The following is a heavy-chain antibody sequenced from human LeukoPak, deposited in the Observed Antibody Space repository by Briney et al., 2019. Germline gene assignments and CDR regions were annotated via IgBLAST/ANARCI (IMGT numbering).Heavy chain of an antibody. CDR1: GFIFTNYF. CDR2: IKHDGSEK. CDR3: ARGGGLDV. J-gene: IGHJ6*02. D-gene: IGHD3-16*01. V-gene: IGHV3-7*03. Sequence: PGGSLRLSCAASGFIFTNYFMSWARQAPGKGLGWVASIKHDGSEKYYVDSVRGRFTISRDNTMNSLYLQMSNLRAEDTAVYFCARGGGLDVWGQGATVTVSS.